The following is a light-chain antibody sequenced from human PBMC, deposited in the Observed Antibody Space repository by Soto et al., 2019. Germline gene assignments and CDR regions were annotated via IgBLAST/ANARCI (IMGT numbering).Light chain of an antibody. J-gene: IGKJ2*01. CDR2: KAS. V-gene: IGKV1-5*03. Sequence: DIQMTQSPSTLSASVGDRVTITCRASQSISSWLAWYQQKPGKAPKLLIYKASSLESGVPSRFSGSGSGTEFTLTISSLQPDDFPTYYCQQYNSYRMYTFGQGTKLEIK. CDR1: QSISSW. CDR3: QQYNSYRMYT.